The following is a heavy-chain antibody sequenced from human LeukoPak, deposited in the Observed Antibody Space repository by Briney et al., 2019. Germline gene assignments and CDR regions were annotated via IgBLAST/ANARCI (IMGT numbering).Heavy chain of an antibody. CDR3: AGAYDYVWGSYRPYYFDY. V-gene: IGHV3-48*01. CDR2: ISSSSSTI. D-gene: IGHD3-16*02. Sequence: GGSLRLSCAASGFTFSSYSMNWVRQAPGKGLEWVPYISSSSSTIYYADSVKGRFTISRDNAKNSLYLQMNSLRAEDTAVYYCAGAYDYVWGSYRPYYFDYWGQGTLVTVSS. J-gene: IGHJ4*02. CDR1: GFTFSSYS.